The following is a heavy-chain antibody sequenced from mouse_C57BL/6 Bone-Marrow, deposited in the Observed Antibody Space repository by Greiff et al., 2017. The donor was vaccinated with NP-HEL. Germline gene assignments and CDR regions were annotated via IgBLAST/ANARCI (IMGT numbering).Heavy chain of an antibody. CDR1: GYTFTSYW. Sequence: QVQLQQPGAELVRPGSVVKLSCKASGYTFTSYWMHWVKQRPIQGLEWIGNIDPSDSETHYNQKFKDKATLTVDKSSSTAYMQLSSLTSEDSAVYYCARGGLTDAMDYWGQGTSVTVSS. V-gene: IGHV1-52*01. CDR3: ARGGLTDAMDY. J-gene: IGHJ4*01. CDR2: IDPSDSET.